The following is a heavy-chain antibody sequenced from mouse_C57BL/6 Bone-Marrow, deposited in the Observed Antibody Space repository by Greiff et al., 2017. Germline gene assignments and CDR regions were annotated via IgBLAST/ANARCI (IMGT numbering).Heavy chain of an antibody. V-gene: IGHV1-54*01. CDR2: INPGSGGT. CDR3: ASPFITTVGYFDV. Sequence: QVQLQQSGAELVRPGTSVKVSCKASGYAFTNYLIEWVKQRPGQGLEWIGVINPGSGGTKYNEKFKGKATLTADKSSSTAYMQLSSLTSEDSAVYVCASPFITTVGYFDVWGTGTTVTVSA. CDR1: GYAFTNYL. D-gene: IGHD1-1*01. J-gene: IGHJ1*03.